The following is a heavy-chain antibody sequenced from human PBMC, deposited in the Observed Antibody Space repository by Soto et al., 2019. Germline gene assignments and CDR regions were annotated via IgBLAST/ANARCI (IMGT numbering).Heavy chain of an antibody. V-gene: IGHV3-9*01. CDR1: GFTFDDYA. J-gene: IGHJ6*03. Sequence: EVQLVESGGGLVQPGRSLRLSCAASGFTFDDYAMHWVRQAPGKGLEWVSGISWNSGSIGYADSVKGRFTISRDNAKNSLYLQMNSLRAEDTALYYCARSGSTIFGVVTHYYYYYMDVWGKGTTVTVSS. CDR2: ISWNSGSI. CDR3: ARSGSTIFGVVTHYYYYYMDV. D-gene: IGHD3-3*01.